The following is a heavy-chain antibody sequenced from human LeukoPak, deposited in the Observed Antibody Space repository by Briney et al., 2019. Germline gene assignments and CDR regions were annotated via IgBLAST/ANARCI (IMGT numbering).Heavy chain of an antibody. J-gene: IGHJ4*02. CDR1: GFTFSSYW. CDR2: IKQDGSEK. D-gene: IGHD6-19*01. V-gene: IGHV3-7*03. Sequence: GGSLRLSCAASGFTFSSYWMSWVRQAPGKGLEWVANIKQDGSEKYYVDSVKGRFTISRDNAKNSLYLQMNSLRADDTAVYYCARVSKESSAWGYWVQGTLVTVSS. CDR3: ARVSKESSAWGY.